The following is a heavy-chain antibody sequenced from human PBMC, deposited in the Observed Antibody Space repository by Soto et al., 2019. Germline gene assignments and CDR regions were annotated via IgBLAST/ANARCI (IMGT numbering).Heavy chain of an antibody. Sequence: GASVKVSCKASGYTLTSYGISWVRQAPGQGLEWMGWISAYNGNTNYAQKLQGRVTMTTDTSTSTAYMELRSLRSDDTAVYYCARGIAAAGTMYYYGMDVWGQGTTVTVSS. CDR2: ISAYNGNT. D-gene: IGHD6-13*01. J-gene: IGHJ6*02. CDR1: GYTLTSYG. V-gene: IGHV1-18*01. CDR3: ARGIAAAGTMYYYGMDV.